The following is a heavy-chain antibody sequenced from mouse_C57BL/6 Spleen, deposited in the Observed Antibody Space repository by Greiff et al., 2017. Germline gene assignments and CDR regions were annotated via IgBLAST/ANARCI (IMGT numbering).Heavy chain of an antibody. Sequence: QVQLQQPGTELVKPGASVKLSCKASGYTFTSYWMHWVKQRPGQGLEWIGNFNPSNGGTNYNEKFKSKATLPVDKSSSTVYMQLSSLTSEDSAVDDCARATITTVVGPLGYWGQGTTLTVSA. D-gene: IGHD1-1*01. CDR3: ARATITTVVGPLGY. V-gene: IGHV1-53*01. CDR2: FNPSNGGT. CDR1: GYTFTSYW. J-gene: IGHJ2*01.